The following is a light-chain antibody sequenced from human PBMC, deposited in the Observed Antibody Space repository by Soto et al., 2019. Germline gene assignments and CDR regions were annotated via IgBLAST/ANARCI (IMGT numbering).Light chain of an antibody. V-gene: IGKV1-39*01. CDR3: QQSYITPYT. CDR2: AAS. J-gene: IGKJ2*01. CDR1: QSISSY. Sequence: DIQMTQSPSSLSASVGDRVTITCRASQSISSYLNWYQQKPGKAPKLLIYAASSLQSGVPSRFSGSGSGTDFTLTISSLQPEDFATYCCQQSYITPYTFGQGTKLEI.